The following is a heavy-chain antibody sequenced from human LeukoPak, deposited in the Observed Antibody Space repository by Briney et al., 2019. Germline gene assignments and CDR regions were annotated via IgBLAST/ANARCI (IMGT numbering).Heavy chain of an antibody. Sequence: GGSLRLSCVASGFAFSTYVMYWVRQAPGKGLEWVSAIYGNGGGTSYVDSVKGRFTISRDNSKNSLYLQMNSLTPEDTALYYCAKLGVRSSAGADYWGQGTLVTVSS. V-gene: IGHV3-23*01. D-gene: IGHD6-19*01. CDR3: AKLGVRSSAGADY. CDR2: IYGNGGGT. J-gene: IGHJ4*02. CDR1: GFAFSTYV.